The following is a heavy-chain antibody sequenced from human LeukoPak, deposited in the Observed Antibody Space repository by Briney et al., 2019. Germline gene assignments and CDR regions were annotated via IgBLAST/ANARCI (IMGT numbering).Heavy chain of an antibody. CDR1: GDSISSLY. V-gene: IGHV4-59*08. CDR2: IHYSGNS. J-gene: IGHJ5*01. Sequence: SETLSLTCSVSGDSISSLYWNWIRQSPGKGLEWIGNIHYSGNSNYNPSLKSRVTISIDTSRKQFFLKLSSVTAADTAVYYCVLAPNSNWFDFWGQGTQVTVSS. CDR3: VLAPNSNWFDF. D-gene: IGHD2-8*01.